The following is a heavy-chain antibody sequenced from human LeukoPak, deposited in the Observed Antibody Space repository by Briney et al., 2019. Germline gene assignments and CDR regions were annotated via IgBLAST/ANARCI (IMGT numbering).Heavy chain of an antibody. V-gene: IGHV3-7*01. D-gene: IGHD3-16*02. CDR3: ARCRGMITSGGVIV. Sequence: GGSLRLSCAASGFTFSSYWMSWVRQAPGKGLEWVANIKQDGSEKYYVDSVKGRFTISRDNAKNSLYLQMNSLRAEDTAVYYCARCRGMITSGGVIVWGQGTLVTVSS. CDR2: IKQDGSEK. CDR1: GFTFSSYW. J-gene: IGHJ4*02.